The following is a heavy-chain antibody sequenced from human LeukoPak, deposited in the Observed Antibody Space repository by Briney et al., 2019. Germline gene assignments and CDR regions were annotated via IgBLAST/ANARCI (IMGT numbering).Heavy chain of an antibody. Sequence: SETLSLTCAVYGGSFSGYYWSWIRQPPGKGLEWIGEINHSGSTNYNPSLKSRVTISVDTSKNQFSLKLSSVTAADTAVYYCARDGALTVTSPFDYWGQGTLVTVSS. J-gene: IGHJ4*02. CDR2: INHSGST. D-gene: IGHD4-11*01. CDR3: ARDGALTVTSPFDY. V-gene: IGHV4-34*01. CDR1: GGSFSGYY.